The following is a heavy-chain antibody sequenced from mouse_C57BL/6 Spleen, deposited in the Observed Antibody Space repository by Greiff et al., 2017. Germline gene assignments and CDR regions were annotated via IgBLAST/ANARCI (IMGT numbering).Heavy chain of an antibody. V-gene: IGHV1-4*01. J-gene: IGHJ3*01. CDR3: ARESRGFAC. Sequence: QVQLQQSGAELARPGASVKISCKASVYTFTSYTMHLPKHSPGQGLEWIGYINPSSGYTKYNQKFKDKATLTADKSSSTAYMQLSSLTSEDSAVYYRARESRGFACWGQVTLVTVSP. CDR1: VYTFTSYT. CDR2: INPSSGYT.